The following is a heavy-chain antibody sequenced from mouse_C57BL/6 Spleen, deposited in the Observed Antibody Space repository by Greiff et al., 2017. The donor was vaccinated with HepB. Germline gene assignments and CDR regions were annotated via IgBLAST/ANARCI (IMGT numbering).Heavy chain of an antibody. CDR2: ISYDGSN. CDR1: GYSITSGYY. Sequence: EVQVVESGPGLVKPSQSLSLTCSVTGYSITSGYYWNWIRQFPGNKLEWMGYISYDGSNNYNPSLKNRISITRDTSKNQFFLKLNSVTTEDTATYYCARDDYGNWFAYWGQGTLVTVSA. V-gene: IGHV3-6*01. CDR3: ARDDYGNWFAY. J-gene: IGHJ3*01. D-gene: IGHD2-1*01.